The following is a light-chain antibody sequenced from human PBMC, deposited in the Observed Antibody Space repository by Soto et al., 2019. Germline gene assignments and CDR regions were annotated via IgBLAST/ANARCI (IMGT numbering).Light chain of an antibody. CDR2: EVT. Sequence: QSALTHPASVSGSPGHSITISCTGTRSDVGAYNYVSWYQQHPGKAPKLLIYEVTNRPSGVSNRFSGSKSGDTASLTISGLKADDEADYYCDSYTRISPRVFGGGTKLTVL. CDR1: RSDVGAYNY. V-gene: IGLV2-14*01. J-gene: IGLJ3*02. CDR3: DSYTRISPRV.